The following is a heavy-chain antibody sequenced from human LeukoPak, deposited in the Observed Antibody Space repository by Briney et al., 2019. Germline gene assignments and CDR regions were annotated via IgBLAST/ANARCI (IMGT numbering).Heavy chain of an antibody. Sequence: PGGSRRLSCAASGFTFSSYGMHWVRQAPGKGLEWVAVISYDGSNKYYADSVKGRFTISRDNSKNTLYLQMNSLRAEDTAVYYCAKDQGIADWGQGTLVTVSS. D-gene: IGHD6-13*01. CDR1: GFTFSSYG. V-gene: IGHV3-30*18. CDR2: ISYDGSNK. CDR3: AKDQGIAD. J-gene: IGHJ4*02.